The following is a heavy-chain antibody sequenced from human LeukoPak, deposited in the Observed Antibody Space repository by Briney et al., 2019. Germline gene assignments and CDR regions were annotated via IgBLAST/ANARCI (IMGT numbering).Heavy chain of an antibody. CDR2: INHSGST. V-gene: IGHV4-39*07. CDR1: GGSISSGGYY. J-gene: IGHJ4*02. Sequence: SETLSLTCTVSGGSISSGGYYWSWIRQPPGKGLEWIGEINHSGSTNYNPSLKSRVTISVDTSKNQFSLKLSSVTAADTAVYYCASREILEWLLYFDYWGQGTLVTVSS. D-gene: IGHD3-3*01. CDR3: ASREILEWLLYFDY.